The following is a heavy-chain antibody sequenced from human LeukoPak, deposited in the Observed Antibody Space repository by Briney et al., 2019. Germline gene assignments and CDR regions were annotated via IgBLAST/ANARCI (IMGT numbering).Heavy chain of an antibody. Sequence: ASVKVSCKASGYIFSTHYMHWVRQAPGQGLEWMGVINPTGGSTSYAQKFQGRVTMTEDTSTDTAYMELSSLRSEDTAVYYCATVWHWGQGTLVTVSS. D-gene: IGHD3-10*01. CDR1: GYIFSTHY. V-gene: IGHV1-46*01. J-gene: IGHJ4*02. CDR2: INPTGGST. CDR3: ATVWH.